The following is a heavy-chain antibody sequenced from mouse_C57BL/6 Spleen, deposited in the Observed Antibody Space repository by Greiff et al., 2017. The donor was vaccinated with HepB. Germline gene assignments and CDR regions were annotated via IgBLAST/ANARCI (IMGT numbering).Heavy chain of an antibody. CDR1: GYAFRSSW. J-gene: IGHJ2*01. CDR2: IYPGDGDT. D-gene: IGHD1-1*01. V-gene: IGHV1-82*01. Sequence: QVQLKESGPELVKPGASVKISCKASGYAFRSSWMNWVKQRPGKGLEWIGRIYPGDGDTNYNGKFKGKAPLTADQSSSTAYMQLSSLTSEDSAVYFCARRGITTVVALDDWGQGTTLTVSS. CDR3: ARRGITTVVALDD.